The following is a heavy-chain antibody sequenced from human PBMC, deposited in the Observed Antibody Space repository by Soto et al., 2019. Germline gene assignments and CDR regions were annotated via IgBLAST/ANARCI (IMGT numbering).Heavy chain of an antibody. CDR2: IIPILGIA. D-gene: IGHD5-18*01. V-gene: IGHV1-69*02. CDR3: ATDTDMAPDYFDY. Sequence: GASVKVSCKASGGTFSSYTISWVRQTPGQGLERMGRIIPILGIANYAQKFQGRVTITADKSTSTAYMELSSLRSEDTAVYYYATDTDMAPDYFDYWCQGTLVTVSS. J-gene: IGHJ4*02. CDR1: GGTFSSYT.